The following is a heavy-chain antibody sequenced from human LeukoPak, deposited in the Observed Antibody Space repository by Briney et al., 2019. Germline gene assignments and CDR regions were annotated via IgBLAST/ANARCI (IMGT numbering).Heavy chain of an antibody. J-gene: IGHJ4*02. CDR2: IKSKTYGGTA. Sequence: GGSLRLSCAASGFSFSDAWMNWVRQAPGKGLEWVGRIKSKTYGGTADYAAPVKGRFTISRDDSKNTLYLQMNSLKTEDTAVFYCTTDREALRYWGQGTLVTVSS. D-gene: IGHD2-21*02. CDR1: GFSFSDAW. CDR3: TTDREALRY. V-gene: IGHV3-15*07.